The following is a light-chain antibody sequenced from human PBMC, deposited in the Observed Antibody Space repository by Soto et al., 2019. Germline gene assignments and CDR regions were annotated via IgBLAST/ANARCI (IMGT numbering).Light chain of an antibody. CDR1: SSDIGGYIY. CDR3: SSYRSTATQVV. J-gene: IGLJ3*02. Sequence: QSALTQPACVSGSPGQSITISCTGTSSDIGGYIYVSWYQQHPGKAPKLIIYNVSDRPPGVSNRFSGSKSANTASLTISGLQAEDEADYYCSSYRSTATQVVFGGGTKLTVL. CDR2: NVS. V-gene: IGLV2-14*01.